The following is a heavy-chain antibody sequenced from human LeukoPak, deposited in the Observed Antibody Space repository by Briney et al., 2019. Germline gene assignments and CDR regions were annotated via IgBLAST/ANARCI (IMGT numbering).Heavy chain of an antibody. D-gene: IGHD1-1*01. V-gene: IGHV3-21*01. CDR1: GFTFSSYS. J-gene: IGHJ5*02. Sequence: GGSLRLSCAASGFTFSSYSMNWVRQAPGKGLEWVSSISSSSSYTYYADSVKGRFTISRDNAKNSLYLQMNSLRAEDTAVYYCARGLERRGFDPWGQGTLVTVSS. CDR2: ISSSSSYT. CDR3: ARGLERRGFDP.